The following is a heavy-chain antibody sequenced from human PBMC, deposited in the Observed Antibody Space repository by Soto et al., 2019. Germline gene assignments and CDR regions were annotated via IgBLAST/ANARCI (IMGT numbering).Heavy chain of an antibody. J-gene: IGHJ4*02. CDR3: AKLIAGDFWSAYQGLYVDY. V-gene: IGHV3-23*01. Sequence: GGSLRLSCVASGFTFSSHAMNWVRQAPGKGLEWVSGISGSGDRTYYADSVKGRFTISRDNSKNTLFLQMNSLRAEDTAVYFCAKLIAGDFWSAYQGLYVDYWGQGALVTVSS. CDR2: ISGSGDRT. CDR1: GFTFSSHA. D-gene: IGHD3-3*01.